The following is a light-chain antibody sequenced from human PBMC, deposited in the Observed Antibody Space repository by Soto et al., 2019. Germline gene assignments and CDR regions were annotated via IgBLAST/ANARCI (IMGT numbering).Light chain of an antibody. J-gene: IGKJ2*01. CDR1: QSISSW. Sequence: DIQMTQSPSTLSASVGDRVTITCRASQSISSWLAWYQQKPGKAPKLLIYAASRLQSGVPSRFRGSGSETHFTLTISGLQREDFATYYCQQGYSTPRTFGQGTNLEIK. V-gene: IGKV1-39*01. CDR3: QQGYSTPRT. CDR2: AAS.